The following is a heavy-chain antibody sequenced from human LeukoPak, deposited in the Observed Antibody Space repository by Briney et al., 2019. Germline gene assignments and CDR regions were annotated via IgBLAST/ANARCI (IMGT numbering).Heavy chain of an antibody. CDR3: ARVPCGGITCHDDY. CDR2: ISPYNGNT. CDR1: GYTFTTYG. Sequence: GASVKVSCKASGYTFTTYGISWMRQAPGQGPEWMCWISPYNGNTNYAQKLQGRVTMTTDTSTSTAYMELRSLRSDDTAVYYCARVPCGGITCHDDYWGQGTLVTVSS. V-gene: IGHV1-18*01. J-gene: IGHJ4*02. D-gene: IGHD2-15*01.